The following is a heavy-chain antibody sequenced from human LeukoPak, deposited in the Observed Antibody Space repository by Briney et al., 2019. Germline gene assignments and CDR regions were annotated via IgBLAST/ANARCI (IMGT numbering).Heavy chain of an antibody. CDR2: IYYSGST. J-gene: IGHJ6*03. CDR3: ARVFGGYDFNYYYYYMDV. D-gene: IGHD5-12*01. CDR1: GGSISSGGYS. Sequence: PSETLSLTCAASGGSISSGGYSWSWIRQPPGKGLEWIGYIYYSGSTYYNPSLKSRVTISVDTSKNQFSLKLSSVTAADTAVYYCARVFGGYDFNYYYYYMDVWGKGTTVTISS. V-gene: IGHV4-30-4*07.